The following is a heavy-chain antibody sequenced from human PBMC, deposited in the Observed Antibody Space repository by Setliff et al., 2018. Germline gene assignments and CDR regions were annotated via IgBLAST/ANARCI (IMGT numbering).Heavy chain of an antibody. D-gene: IGHD6-6*01. V-gene: IGHV4-34*01. J-gene: IGHJ6*03. CDR3: ARVRGFSTSSRDFYYHNMEV. Sequence: SETLSLTCAASGGTFSDYYWTWIRQPPGKGLEWIGEINHSGSSNYNPSLKSRLTISVDTSKNQFSLKLSSVTAADTAVYYCARVRGFSTSSRDFYYHNMEVWGKGTTVTV. CDR1: GGTFSDYY. CDR2: INHSGSS.